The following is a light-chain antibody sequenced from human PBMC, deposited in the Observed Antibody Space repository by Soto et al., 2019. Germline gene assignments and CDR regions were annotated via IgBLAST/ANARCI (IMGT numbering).Light chain of an antibody. Sequence: ALTRPACVSGSPGQSITISCTGTSSDVGSYNLVSWYQQHPGKAPKLMIYEGSKRPSGVSNRFSGSKSGNTASLTISGLQAEDEADYYCCSYAGSSTFYVFGTVTKVTVL. CDR2: EGS. V-gene: IGLV2-23*01. J-gene: IGLJ1*01. CDR1: SSDVGSYNL. CDR3: CSYAGSSTFYV.